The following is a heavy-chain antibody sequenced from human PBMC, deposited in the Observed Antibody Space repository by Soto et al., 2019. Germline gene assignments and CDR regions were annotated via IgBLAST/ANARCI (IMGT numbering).Heavy chain of an antibody. CDR2: FDPEDGET. J-gene: IGHJ3*02. CDR1: GYTLTELS. CDR3: ATSLLKGSSGYYNDAFDI. V-gene: IGHV1-24*01. D-gene: IGHD3-22*01. Sequence: ASVKVSCKVSGYTLTELSMHWVRQAPGKGLEWMGGFDPEDGETIYAQRFQGRVTMTEDTSTDTAYMELSSLRSEDTAVYYCATSLLKGSSGYYNDAFDIWGQGTMVTVSS.